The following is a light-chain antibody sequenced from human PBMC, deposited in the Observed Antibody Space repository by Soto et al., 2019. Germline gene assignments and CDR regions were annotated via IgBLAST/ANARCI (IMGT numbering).Light chain of an antibody. Sequence: QSALTQPASVSGSRGQSITISCTGTRSDIGTYNLVSWYQQHPGKAPTLIIYEGSKRPSGVSNRFSGSKSANTASLTISGLQAEDEADYYCCSYAGAYTFVVFGGGTQLTVL. CDR3: CSYAGAYTFVV. CDR1: RSDIGTYNL. J-gene: IGLJ2*01. CDR2: EGS. V-gene: IGLV2-23*03.